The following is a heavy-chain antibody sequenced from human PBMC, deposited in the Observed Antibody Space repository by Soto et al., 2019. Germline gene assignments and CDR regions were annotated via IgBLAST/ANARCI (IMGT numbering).Heavy chain of an antibody. J-gene: IGHJ4*02. D-gene: IGHD6-13*01. Sequence: SETLSLTCAVYGGSFSGYYWSWIRQPPGKGLEWIGEINHSGSTNYNPSLKSRVTISVDTSKNQFSLKLSSVTAADTAVSYCARDRIAAAVYCFDYWGQGTLVTVSA. CDR2: INHSGST. CDR1: GGSFSGYY. CDR3: ARDRIAAAVYCFDY. V-gene: IGHV4-34*01.